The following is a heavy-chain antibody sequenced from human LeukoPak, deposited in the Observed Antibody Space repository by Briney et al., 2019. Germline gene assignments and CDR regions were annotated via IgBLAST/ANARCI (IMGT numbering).Heavy chain of an antibody. D-gene: IGHD3-9*01. V-gene: IGHV3-66*01. CDR3: ARGVLAYYDMLTGYYPFVY. Sequence: PGGSLRLSCAASGFTVSNNYMRWVRQAPGKGLEWVSLIYSGGSTYYADSVKGRFTISRDNSKNTVYLQMNSLRAEDTAVYYCARGVLAYYDMLTGYYPFVYWGQGTMVTVSS. CDR1: GFTVSNNY. CDR2: IYSGGST. J-gene: IGHJ4*02.